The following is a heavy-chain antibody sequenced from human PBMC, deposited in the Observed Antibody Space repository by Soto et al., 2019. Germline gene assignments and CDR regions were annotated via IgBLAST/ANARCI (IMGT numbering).Heavy chain of an antibody. CDR3: ARERPDGARLDP. V-gene: IGHV4-30-4*01. CDR1: GGSISSGDYY. CDR2: IYHSGNT. Sequence: QVQLQESGRGLVKPSQTLSLTCTVSGGSISSGDYYWSWIRQPPGKGLEWIGYIYHSGNTYYNPSLKSRVTISVDTSKNQFSLKLSSVTAADTAVYYCARERPDGARLDPWGQGTLVTVSS. D-gene: IGHD6-6*01. J-gene: IGHJ5*02.